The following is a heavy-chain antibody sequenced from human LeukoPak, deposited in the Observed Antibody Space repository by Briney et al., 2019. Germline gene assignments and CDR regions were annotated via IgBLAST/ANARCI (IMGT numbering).Heavy chain of an antibody. V-gene: IGHV4-59*01. CDR2: IHHSGTT. D-gene: IGHD6-13*01. CDR3: VVFVAGGGCRGV. J-gene: IGHJ4*02. Sequence: SETLSLSCTVSGDSMTNYYWNWIRQPPGKGLEWIGYIHHSGTTNYNPSLKSRLTMSVDTSKNQFSLKLTSVSAADTAVYYCVVFVAGGGCRGVWSQRTLVTVSS. CDR1: GDSMTNYY.